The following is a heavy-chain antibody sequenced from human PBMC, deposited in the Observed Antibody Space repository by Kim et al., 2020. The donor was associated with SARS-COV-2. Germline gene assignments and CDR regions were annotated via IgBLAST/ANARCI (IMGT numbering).Heavy chain of an antibody. V-gene: IGHV3-33*01. J-gene: IGHJ4*02. CDR3: ARNSDTLGFVY. D-gene: IGHD2-15*01. CDR2: IWYDGSQK. Sequence: GGSLRLSCTASGFTFRNYGMHWVRQARGKGLEWVAVIWYDGSQKYYGDSVKGRFTISRDNSKNTVYLQVNSLRAEDTAVYFCARNSDTLGFVYWGQGTLVTVSS. CDR1: GFTFRNYG.